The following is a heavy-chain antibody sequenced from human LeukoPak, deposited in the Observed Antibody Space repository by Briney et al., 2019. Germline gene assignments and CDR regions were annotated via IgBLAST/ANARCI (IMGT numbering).Heavy chain of an antibody. Sequence: GGSLRLSCAASGFTFSSHVMNWVRQAPGKGLEWVASISEYDGRTFYADSVNGRFTISRDNSRNTLYLQMDSLRAEDTAVYFCARRVGSDGWGDFDYWGQGTLVTVSS. V-gene: IGHV3-23*01. J-gene: IGHJ4*02. CDR2: ISEYDGRT. CDR1: GFTFSSHV. CDR3: ARRVGSDGWGDFDY. D-gene: IGHD5-24*01.